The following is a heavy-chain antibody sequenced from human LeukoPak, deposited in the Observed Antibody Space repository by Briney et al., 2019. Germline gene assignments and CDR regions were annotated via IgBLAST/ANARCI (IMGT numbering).Heavy chain of an antibody. CDR3: ARDRGVYDSSGYYSFINWFDP. D-gene: IGHD3-22*01. J-gene: IGHJ5*02. CDR2: IIPIFGTA. V-gene: IGHV1-69*06. CDR1: GGTFSSYA. Sequence: SVKVSCKASGGTFSSYAISWVRQAPGQGLEWMGGIIPIFGTANYAQKFQGRVTITADKSTSTAYMELSSLRSEDTAVYYCARDRGVYDSSGYYSFINWFDPWGQGTLVTVSS.